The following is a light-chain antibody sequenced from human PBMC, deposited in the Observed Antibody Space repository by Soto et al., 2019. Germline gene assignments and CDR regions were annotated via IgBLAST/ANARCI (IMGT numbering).Light chain of an antibody. V-gene: IGKV3-11*01. J-gene: IGKJ2*01. CDR3: QQRTNSYA. CDR2: DTS. Sequence: EIVLTQSPATLSLSPGEGATLSCRASQSVSSFLAWYQQKPGQAPRLLIYDTSTRATGIPARFSGSGSGTDFTLTISSLEPEDFALYFCQQRTNSYAFGQGTKLEIK. CDR1: QSVSSF.